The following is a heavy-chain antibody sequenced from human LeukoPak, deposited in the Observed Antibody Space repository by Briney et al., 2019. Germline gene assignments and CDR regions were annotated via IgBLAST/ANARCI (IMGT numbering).Heavy chain of an antibody. V-gene: IGHV4-4*02. CDR3: ARSNFDYYGSGSPHPYYFDY. D-gene: IGHD3-10*01. CDR1: GGSISSSNW. CDR2: IYHSGST. J-gene: IGHJ4*02. Sequence: KTSGTLSLTCAVSGGSISSSNWWSWVRQPPGKGLEWIGEIYHSGSTNYNPSLKSRVTISVDKSKNQFSLKLSSVTAEDTAVYYCARSNFDYYGSGSPHPYYFDYWGQGTLVTVSS.